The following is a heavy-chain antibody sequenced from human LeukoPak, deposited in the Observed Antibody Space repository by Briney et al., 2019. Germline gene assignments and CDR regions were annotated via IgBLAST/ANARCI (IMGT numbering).Heavy chain of an antibody. J-gene: IGHJ3*02. CDR2: ITGSSTTK. CDR3: AREVAYSSFFEAFDI. Sequence: GGSLRLSCAASGFTFTSYSMNWVRQAPGKGLEWVSYITGSSTTKYYADSVKGRFTISRDNAKNSLYLQMNSLGDEDTAVYYCAREVAYSSFFEAFDIWGQGTMVTVSS. V-gene: IGHV3-48*02. D-gene: IGHD6-6*01. CDR1: GFTFTSYS.